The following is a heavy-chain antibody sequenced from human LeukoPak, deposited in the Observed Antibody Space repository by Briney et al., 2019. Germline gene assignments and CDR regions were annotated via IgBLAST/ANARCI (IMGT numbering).Heavy chain of an antibody. Sequence: PSETLSLTCTVSGGSISSYYWSWIRQPPGKGLEWIGYIYYSGSTNYNPSLKSRVTISVDTSKNQFSLKLSSVTAADTAVYYCARVTRNTMVRGVMFDPWGQGTLVTVSS. J-gene: IGHJ5*02. CDR1: GGSISSYY. D-gene: IGHD3-10*01. V-gene: IGHV4-59*01. CDR2: IYYSGST. CDR3: ARVTRNTMVRGVMFDP.